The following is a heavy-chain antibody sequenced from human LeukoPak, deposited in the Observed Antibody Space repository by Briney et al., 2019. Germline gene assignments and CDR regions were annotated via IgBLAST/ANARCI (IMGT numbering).Heavy chain of an antibody. CDR1: GYTFTSYA. D-gene: IGHD3-3*01. CDR3: ARDGGVLGVGIWCGLDY. V-gene: IGHV7-4-1*02. CDR2: IHTNTGNP. J-gene: IGHJ4*02. Sequence: ASVKVSCKASGYTFTSYAMNWVRQAPGQGLEWMGWIHTNTGNPTYAQAFTGRFVFSLDTSVSTSYLKISSLQAEDTAVYSCARDGGVLGVGIWCGLDYWGQGTLVTVSS.